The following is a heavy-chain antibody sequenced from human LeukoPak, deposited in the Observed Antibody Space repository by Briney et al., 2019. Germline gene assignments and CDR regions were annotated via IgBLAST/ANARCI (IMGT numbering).Heavy chain of an antibody. CDR3: AKEGCAGTNCYINC. CDR2: IGGSGGST. Sequence: GGSLRLSCAASGFTFRDYAMSWVRQTPGKGLEWVSVIGGSGGSTYYADSVKGRFTISRDDSKNTLYLQMNSLRAEDTAVYHCAKEGCAGTNCYINCWGQGTLVAVSS. V-gene: IGHV3-23*01. D-gene: IGHD2-2*02. J-gene: IGHJ4*02. CDR1: GFTFRDYA.